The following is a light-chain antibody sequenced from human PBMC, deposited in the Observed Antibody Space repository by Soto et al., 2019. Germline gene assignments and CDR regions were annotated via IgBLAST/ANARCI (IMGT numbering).Light chain of an antibody. CDR2: DVS. CDR1: QNICRW. Sequence: SQMTQSPSTLSASVVDRVTITCRASQNICRWLAWYQQKPGKAPKLLLYDVSSLESGVPSRFSGSGSGTEFILTINSLQPDDFATYFCQQFKSGTWTFGQGTKVDIK. CDR3: QQFKSGTWT. J-gene: IGKJ1*01. V-gene: IGKV1-5*01.